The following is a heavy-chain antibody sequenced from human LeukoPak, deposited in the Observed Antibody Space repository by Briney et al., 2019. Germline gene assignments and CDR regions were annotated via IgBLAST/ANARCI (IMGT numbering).Heavy chain of an antibody. CDR3: ARRPGLERYYFDD. V-gene: IGHV3-23*01. CDR2: ISGSGGST. D-gene: IGHD1-1*01. CDR1: GFTFSSYG. Sequence: TGGSLRLSCAASGFTFSSYGMRWVRQAPGKGLQWVSTISGSGGSTYYADSVKGRFTISRDKSKNTLYLQMNSLRAEDTAVYYCARRPGLERYYFDDWGQGTLVTVSS. J-gene: IGHJ4*02.